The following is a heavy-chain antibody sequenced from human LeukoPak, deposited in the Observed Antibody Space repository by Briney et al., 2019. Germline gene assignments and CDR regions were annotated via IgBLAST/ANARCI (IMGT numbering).Heavy chain of an antibody. CDR3: AREGSLRFGRNRFDP. CDR2: INHSGST. CDR1: GGSFSGYY. D-gene: IGHD3-10*01. V-gene: IGHV4-34*01. Sequence: SETLSLTCAVYGGSFSGYYWSWIRQPPGKGLEWIGEINHSGSTNYNPSLKSRVTISVDTSKNQFSLKLSSVTAADTAVYYCAREGSLRFGRNRFDPWGQGTLVTVSS. J-gene: IGHJ5*02.